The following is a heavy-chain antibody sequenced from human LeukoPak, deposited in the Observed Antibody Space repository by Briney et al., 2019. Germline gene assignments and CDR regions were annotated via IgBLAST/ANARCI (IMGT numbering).Heavy chain of an antibody. CDR2: ISSSSSYI. Sequence: PGGPLRLSCAASGFTFSSYSMNWVRQAPGKGLEWVSSISSSSSYIYYADSVRGRFTVSRDNAKNTLYLQLNSLRADDTAVYYCARGLSYAVAYGDYWSQGTLVTVSS. V-gene: IGHV3-21*01. CDR3: ARGLSYAVAYGDY. D-gene: IGHD6-19*01. J-gene: IGHJ4*02. CDR1: GFTFSSYS.